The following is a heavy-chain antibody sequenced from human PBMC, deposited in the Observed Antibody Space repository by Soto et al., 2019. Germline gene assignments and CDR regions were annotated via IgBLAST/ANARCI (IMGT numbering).Heavy chain of an antibody. CDR2: ISYDGSNK. D-gene: IGHD3-22*01. V-gene: IGHV3-30-3*01. Sequence: WSLRLSCAASGFTFSSYAMHWVRQAPGKGLEWVAVISYDGSNKYYADSVKGRFTISRDNSKNTLYLQMNSLRAADTAVYYCAREGGITMIVVVITNDAFDIWGQGTMVTVSS. CDR3: AREGGITMIVVVITNDAFDI. CDR1: GFTFSSYA. J-gene: IGHJ3*02.